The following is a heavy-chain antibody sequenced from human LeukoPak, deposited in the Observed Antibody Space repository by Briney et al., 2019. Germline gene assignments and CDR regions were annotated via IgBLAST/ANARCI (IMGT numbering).Heavy chain of an antibody. Sequence: PSETLSLTCTVSGGSISSSSYYWGWIRQPPGKGLEWIGSIYYSGSTYYNPSLKSRVTISVDTSKNQFSLKLSSVTAADTAVYYCVGAPLRYFDWLPNWFDPWGQGTLVTVSS. CDR2: IYYSGST. CDR3: VGAPLRYFDWLPNWFDP. CDR1: GGSISSSSYY. V-gene: IGHV4-39*01. D-gene: IGHD3-9*01. J-gene: IGHJ5*02.